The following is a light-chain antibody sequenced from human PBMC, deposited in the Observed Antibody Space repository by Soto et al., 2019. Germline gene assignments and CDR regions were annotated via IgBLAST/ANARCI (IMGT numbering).Light chain of an antibody. J-gene: IGKJ5*01. CDR2: GAS. CDR3: QQRSNWPPIT. CDR1: HSVSSR. V-gene: IGKV3-15*01. Sequence: EIVMTQSPATLSVSPGERATLSCRASHSVSSRLAWYQQKPGQAPRLLIYGASTRATGLPARFSGSGSGTEFTLTISSLEPEDFAVYYCQQRSNWPPITFGQGTRLEIK.